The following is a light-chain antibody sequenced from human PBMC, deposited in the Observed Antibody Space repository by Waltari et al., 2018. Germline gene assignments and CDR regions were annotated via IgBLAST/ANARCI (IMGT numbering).Light chain of an antibody. V-gene: IGLV2-11*01. CDR3: CSFAGSYTWV. CDR1: SSDLGTYKY. CDR2: ECT. J-gene: IGLJ3*02. Sequence: QSALTQPRSVSGSPGQSVTISCTGTSSDLGTYKYVSWYQQHPGKAPKLIIHECTKRPPGVPGGFSGSKSGNTASLTISGLQAEDEAEYFCCSFAGSYTWVFGGGTELTVL.